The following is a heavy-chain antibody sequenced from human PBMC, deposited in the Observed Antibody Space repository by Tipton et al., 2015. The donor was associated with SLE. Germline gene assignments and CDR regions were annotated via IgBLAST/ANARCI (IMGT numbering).Heavy chain of an antibody. CDR2: IHYSGST. CDR3: TRILPTSVTTDY. CDR1: GGSMDTYY. Sequence: TLSLTCTVPGGSMDTYYWAWIRQPPGRRLEWIGNIHYSGSTEYNPSLKSRVSISLDTSRNQFSLRVTSVTPADTAVYYCTRILPTSVTTDYWGQGTLVTVSS. D-gene: IGHD1-1*01. J-gene: IGHJ4*02. V-gene: IGHV4-59*01.